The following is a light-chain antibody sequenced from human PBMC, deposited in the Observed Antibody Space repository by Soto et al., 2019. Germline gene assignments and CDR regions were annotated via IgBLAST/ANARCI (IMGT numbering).Light chain of an antibody. CDR1: QTISSW. Sequence: DIQMTQYPTTLSGSVGDRVTITCRASQTISSWLAWYQQKPGKAPELLIYDAFSLKSGVSSRFSGSRSGTEFALTISSLQPDDSATYYCQQYGSPPPPFCQGTKVDIK. V-gene: IGKV1-5*01. J-gene: IGKJ1*01. CDR2: DAF. CDR3: QQYGSPPPP.